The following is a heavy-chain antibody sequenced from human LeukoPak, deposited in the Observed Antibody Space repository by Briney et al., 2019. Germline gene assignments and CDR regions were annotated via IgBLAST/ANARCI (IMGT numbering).Heavy chain of an antibody. Sequence: PSETLSLTCTVSGGSISSHYWSWIRQPPGKGLEWIGYIYYSGSTNYNPSLKSRVTISVDTSKNQFSLKLSSVTAADTAEYYCASLSSGWYLYFDYWGQGTLVTVSS. CDR1: GGSISSHY. CDR2: IYYSGST. D-gene: IGHD6-19*01. J-gene: IGHJ4*02. CDR3: ASLSSGWYLYFDY. V-gene: IGHV4-59*11.